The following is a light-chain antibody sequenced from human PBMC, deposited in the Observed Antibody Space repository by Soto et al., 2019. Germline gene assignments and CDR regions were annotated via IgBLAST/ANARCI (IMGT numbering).Light chain of an antibody. CDR3: QQYNTYPLT. CDR2: AAS. J-gene: IGKJ4*01. CDR1: QSISSW. V-gene: IGKV1-5*01. Sequence: DIQMTQSPSTLSVSPGERVTISCRASQSISSWLAWYQHKPGKAPKLLISAASTLDTGVPSRFSGSGSGTEFTLTINSLQPDDCATYYCQQYNTYPLTFGGGTKVEIK.